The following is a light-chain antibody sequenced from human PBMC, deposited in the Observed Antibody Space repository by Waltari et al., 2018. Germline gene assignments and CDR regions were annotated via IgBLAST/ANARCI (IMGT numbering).Light chain of an antibody. CDR3: AAWDDSLNGPV. CDR2: GTR. Sequence: QSVLTQPPSASGTPGQSILISCSGSTSNIGEHTVTWYQQPPGTAPNLLIYGTRERPSGVPNRLSGSKSGTSASLAISALQSEDEADYYCAAWDDSLNGPVFGTGTKVTVL. CDR1: TSNIGEHT. V-gene: IGLV1-44*01. J-gene: IGLJ1*01.